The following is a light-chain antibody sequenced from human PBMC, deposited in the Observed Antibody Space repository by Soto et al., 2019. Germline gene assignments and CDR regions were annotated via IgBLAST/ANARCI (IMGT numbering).Light chain of an antibody. CDR2: WAS. CDR3: QQYYSAPYT. CDR1: QSVLSSSNNKNY. J-gene: IGKJ2*01. Sequence: DIAMTQSPDSLAVSLGERATINCKSSQSVLSSSNNKNYLAWYQQKPGQPPKMLIYWASTRESGVPDRLSGSGSGTDFTLTISSLQAEDVAVYYCQQYYSAPYTFGQGTKLEIK. V-gene: IGKV4-1*01.